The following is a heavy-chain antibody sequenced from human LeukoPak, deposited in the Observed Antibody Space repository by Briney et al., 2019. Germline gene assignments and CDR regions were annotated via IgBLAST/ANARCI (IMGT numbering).Heavy chain of an antibody. Sequence: PSGTLSLTCAVSGGSISSSNWWSWVRRPPGKGLEWIGEIYHSGSTNYNPSLKSRVTISVDKSKNQFSLKLSSVTAADTAVYYCASLAYCGGDCYGAEYFQHWGQGTLVTVSS. CDR1: GGSISSSNW. V-gene: IGHV4-4*02. CDR2: IYHSGST. J-gene: IGHJ1*01. CDR3: ASLAYCGGDCYGAEYFQH. D-gene: IGHD2-21*02.